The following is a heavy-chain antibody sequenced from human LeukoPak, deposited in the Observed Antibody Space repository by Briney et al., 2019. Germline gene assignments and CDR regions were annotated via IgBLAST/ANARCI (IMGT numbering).Heavy chain of an antibody. CDR1: GYSISSGYY. J-gene: IGHJ4*02. CDR2: IYHSGST. D-gene: IGHD3-10*01. Sequence: SETLSLTCAVSGYSISSGYYWGWIRQPPGKGLEWIGGIYHSGSTYYNPSLKSRVTISVDTSKNQFSLKLSSVTAADTAVYYCARLLTIIYYFDYWGQGTLVTVSS. V-gene: IGHV4-38-2*01. CDR3: ARLLTIIYYFDY.